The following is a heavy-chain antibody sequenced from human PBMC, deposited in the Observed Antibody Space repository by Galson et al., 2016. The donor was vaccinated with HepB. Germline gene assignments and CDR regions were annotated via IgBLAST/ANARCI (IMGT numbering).Heavy chain of an antibody. CDR3: ARDESLYSSSSLKY. D-gene: IGHD6-6*01. CDR2: IWYDGSNK. V-gene: IGHV3-33*01. Sequence: SLRLSCAASGFTFSSYVMHWVRQSPGKGLEWVAVIWYDGSNKFYSDSVKGRFTISRDNSKNTVYLQMNSLRAEDTAVYYCARDESLYSSSSLKYWGQGTLVTVSS. CDR1: GFTFSSYV. J-gene: IGHJ4*02.